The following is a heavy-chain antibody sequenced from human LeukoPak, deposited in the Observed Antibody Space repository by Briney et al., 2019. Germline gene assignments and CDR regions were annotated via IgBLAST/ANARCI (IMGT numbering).Heavy chain of an antibody. CDR2: INHSGST. V-gene: IGHV4-34*01. CDR1: GGSFSGYY. Sequence: SETLSLTCAVYGGSFSGYYWSWIRQPPGKGLEWIGEINHSGSTNYNPSLKSRVTISVDTSKNQFSLKLSSVTAADTAVYYCAILPPRIQLWSPLDYWGQGTLVTVSS. J-gene: IGHJ4*02. CDR3: AILPPRIQLWSPLDY. D-gene: IGHD5-18*01.